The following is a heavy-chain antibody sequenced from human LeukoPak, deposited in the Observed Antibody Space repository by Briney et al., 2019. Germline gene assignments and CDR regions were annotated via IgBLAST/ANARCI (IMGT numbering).Heavy chain of an antibody. D-gene: IGHD3-22*01. J-gene: IGHJ6*03. CDR1: GFTFSSYE. CDR3: AGARGYYDSSGYYYYYYMDV. CDR2: ISSSGSTI. Sequence: GGSLRLSCAASGFTFSSYEMNWVRQAPGKGLEWVSYISSSGSTIYYADSVKGRFTISRDNAKNSLYLQMNSLRAEDTAVYYCAGARGYYDSSGYYYYYYMDVWGKGTTVTVSS. V-gene: IGHV3-48*03.